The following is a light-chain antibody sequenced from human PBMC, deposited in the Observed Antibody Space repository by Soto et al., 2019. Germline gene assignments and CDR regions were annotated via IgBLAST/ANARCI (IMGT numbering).Light chain of an antibody. Sequence: DVVMTQSPLFLPVTLGQPASISCRSSESLVYSDGNTYLNWFHLRPGQSPRRLIYKVSNRNSGVPDRFNGSGSATDFTMKISRVEAEDVGLYDCMQGNDWPVTVGGATRVETK. CDR3: MQGNDWPVT. V-gene: IGKV2-30*01. J-gene: IGKJ4*01. CDR2: KVS. CDR1: ESLVYSDGNTY.